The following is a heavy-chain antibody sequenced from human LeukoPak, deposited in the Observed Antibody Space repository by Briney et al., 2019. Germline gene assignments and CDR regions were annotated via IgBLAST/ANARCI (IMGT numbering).Heavy chain of an antibody. Sequence: GGSLRLSCVASGFTFSTAWMSWLRQAPGKGLEWVSSISSSSSYIYYADSVKGRFTISRDNAKNSLYLQMNSLRAEDTAVYYCATNSGYKDYWGQGTLVTVSS. V-gene: IGHV3-21*01. D-gene: IGHD3-22*01. CDR1: GFTFSTAW. CDR2: ISSSSSYI. CDR3: ATNSGYKDY. J-gene: IGHJ4*02.